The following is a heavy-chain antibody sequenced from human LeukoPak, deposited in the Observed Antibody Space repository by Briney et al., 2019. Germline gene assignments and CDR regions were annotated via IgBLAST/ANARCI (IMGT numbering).Heavy chain of an antibody. D-gene: IGHD3-22*01. Sequence: GGSLRLSCAASGFTFSSYAMSWVRQLPGKGLEWVSSISGHTRDTYYADSVKGRFTVSRDNSKNTLYLQMNSLRAEDTAVYYYAKDPGTYYYDSSYYTGWGQGALVTVSS. J-gene: IGHJ4*02. CDR3: AKDPGTYYYDSSYYTG. V-gene: IGHV3-23*01. CDR2: ISGHTRDT. CDR1: GFTFSSYA.